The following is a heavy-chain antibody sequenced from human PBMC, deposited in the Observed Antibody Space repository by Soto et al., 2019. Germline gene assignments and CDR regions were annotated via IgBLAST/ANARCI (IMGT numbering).Heavy chain of an antibody. CDR2: INPSGGST. Sequence: QVQLVQSGAEVKKPGASVKVSCKASGYTFTSYYMHWVRQAPGQGLEWMGIINPSGGSTSYAQKFQGRVTMTRDTSTSTVYMELSSLRSEDTAVYYCAGTGSHPPGWFDPWGQGTLVTVSS. CDR3: AGTGSHPPGWFDP. J-gene: IGHJ5*02. D-gene: IGHD3-16*02. V-gene: IGHV1-46*01. CDR1: GYTFTSYY.